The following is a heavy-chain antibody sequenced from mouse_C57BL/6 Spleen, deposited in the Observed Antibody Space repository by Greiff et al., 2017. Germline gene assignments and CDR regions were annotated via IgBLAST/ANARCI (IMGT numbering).Heavy chain of an antibody. CDR3: ARERDITTVVAYYFDD. CDR2: IDPETGGT. J-gene: IGHJ2*01. V-gene: IGHV1-15*01. D-gene: IGHD1-1*01. CDR1: GYTFTDYE. Sequence: VQLQQSGAELVRPGASVTLSCKASGYTFTDYEMHWVKQTPVHGLEWIGSIDPETGGTAYNQKFKGKDTLTADKSSSTAYMKLRSLTSEDSAVYYCARERDITTVVAYYFDDWGQGTTLTVSS.